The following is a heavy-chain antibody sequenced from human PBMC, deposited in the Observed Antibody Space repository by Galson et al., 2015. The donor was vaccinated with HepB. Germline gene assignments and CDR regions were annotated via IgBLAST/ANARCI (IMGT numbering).Heavy chain of an antibody. J-gene: IGHJ3*02. CDR3: ATGAGAYLGDAFDI. D-gene: IGHD1-26*01. CDR1: GYTLTELS. Sequence: SVKVSCKVSGYTLTELSMHWVRQAPGKGLEWMGGFDPEDGETIYAQKFQGRVTMTEDTSTDTAYMELSSLRSEDTAVYYCATGAGAYLGDAFDIWGQGTMVTVSS. CDR2: FDPEDGET. V-gene: IGHV1-24*01.